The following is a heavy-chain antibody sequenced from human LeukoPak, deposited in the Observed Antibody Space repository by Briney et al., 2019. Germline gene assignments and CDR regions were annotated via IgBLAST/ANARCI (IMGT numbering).Heavy chain of an antibody. J-gene: IGHJ2*01. D-gene: IGHD1-1*01. Sequence: PSETLSLTCTVSGVSISRNYWSWIRQPAGKGLEWIGRIYTNGSTNYNSSLEGRVTMSIDASKQQFSLKLTSLTAADTAVYYCARTQLGVYWYFDLWGRGTLVTVSS. CDR3: ARTQLGVYWYFDL. CDR2: IYTNGST. V-gene: IGHV4-4*07. CDR1: GVSISRNY.